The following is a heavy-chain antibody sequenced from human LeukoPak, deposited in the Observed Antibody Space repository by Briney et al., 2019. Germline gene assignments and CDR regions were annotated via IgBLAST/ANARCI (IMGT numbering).Heavy chain of an antibody. V-gene: IGHV1-8*01. CDR1: GYTFTSYD. CDR2: MNPNSGNT. Sequence: ASVKVSCKASGYTFTSYDINWVRQATGQGLEWMGWMNPNSGNTGYAQKLQGRVTMTTDTSTSTAYMELRSLRSDDTAVYYCARAPPSPGITGTTRLDYWGQGTLVTVSS. J-gene: IGHJ4*02. D-gene: IGHD1-7*01. CDR3: ARAPPSPGITGTTRLDY.